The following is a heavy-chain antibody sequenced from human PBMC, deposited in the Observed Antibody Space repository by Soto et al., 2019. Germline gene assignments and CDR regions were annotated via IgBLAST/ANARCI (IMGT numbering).Heavy chain of an antibody. CDR2: INHSGST. J-gene: IGHJ4*02. Sequence: PSETLSLTCAVYGGSFSGYYWSWVRQPPGKGLEWIGEINHSGSTNYNPSLESRVTISVDTSKNQFSLKLRSVTAADTAVYYCARGVPGYWGQGTLVTVSS. CDR3: ARGVPGY. CDR1: GGSFSGYY. V-gene: IGHV4-34*01.